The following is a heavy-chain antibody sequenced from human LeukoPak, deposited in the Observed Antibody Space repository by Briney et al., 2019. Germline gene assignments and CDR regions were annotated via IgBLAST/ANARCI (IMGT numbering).Heavy chain of an antibody. J-gene: IGHJ4*02. V-gene: IGHV3-64D*06. CDR1: GFTFSSYA. CDR2: ISSSGGST. CDR3: VRGTREAAAGTQRGYFYD. Sequence: PGGSQRLSCSASGFTFSSYAMYWVRQAPGKALEYVSAISSSGGSTYYADSVKGRFTISRDNSKNTLYLQMSSLRTEDTAVYYCVRGTREAAAGTQRGYFYDWGQGTLVTVSS. D-gene: IGHD6-13*01.